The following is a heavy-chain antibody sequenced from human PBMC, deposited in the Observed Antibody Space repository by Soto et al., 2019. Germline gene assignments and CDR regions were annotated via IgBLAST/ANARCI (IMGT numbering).Heavy chain of an antibody. CDR2: ISAYNGNT. CDR3: ARVRELERPGWFEP. D-gene: IGHD1-1*01. J-gene: IGHJ5*02. CDR1: GYTFTSYG. Sequence: ASVQVSCKASGYTFTSYGISWVRQAPGQGLKWMGWISAYNGNTNYAQKLQGRVTMTADTSTSTAYMELRSLRSDDTAVYYCARVRELERPGWFEPWGQGTLGSVSS. V-gene: IGHV1-18*01.